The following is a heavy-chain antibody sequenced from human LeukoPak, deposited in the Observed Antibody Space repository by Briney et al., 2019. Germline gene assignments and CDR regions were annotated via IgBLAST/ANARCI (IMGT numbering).Heavy chain of an antibody. D-gene: IGHD1-26*01. J-gene: IGHJ5*02. CDR2: IKPDGNEI. CDR1: GFTFSSYW. V-gene: IGHV3-7*01. CDR3: GRIISWGWFDP. Sequence: GGSLRLSCAASGFTFSSYWMGWLRQAPGKGLEWVANIKPDGNEIYYVDSVKGRFTISRDNAKNSVYLQMNNLRAEDTALYSCGRIISWGWFDPWGQGTLVTVSS.